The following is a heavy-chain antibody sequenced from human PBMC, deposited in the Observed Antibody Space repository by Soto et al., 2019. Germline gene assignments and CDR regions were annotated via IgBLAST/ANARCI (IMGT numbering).Heavy chain of an antibody. J-gene: IGHJ4*02. D-gene: IGHD3-3*01. CDR3: ARGPALIFGNFDY. V-gene: IGHV4-34*01. Sequence: QVQLQQWGAGLLKPSETLSLTCAVYGGSFSGYYWSWIRQPPGKGLEWIGEINHSESTKYNPSLKRRVTISVDTSKNQFSLKLSSVTAEDTAVYYCARGPALIFGNFDYWGQGTLVTVSS. CDR2: INHSEST. CDR1: GGSFSGYY.